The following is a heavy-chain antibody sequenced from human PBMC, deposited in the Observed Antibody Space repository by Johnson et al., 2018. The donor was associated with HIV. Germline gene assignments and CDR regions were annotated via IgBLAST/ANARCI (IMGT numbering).Heavy chain of an antibody. CDR3: ARYEEVMYAMGAFDI. J-gene: IGHJ3*02. CDR1: GFTFSSYT. V-gene: IGHV3-30*04. CDR2: MSYDGISE. D-gene: IGHD2-8*02. Sequence: QMMLVESGGGVVQPGRSLRLSCAASGFTFSSYTMQWVRQAPGKGLEWVAVMSYDGISEYNADSVKGRFTISRDNSKNTLYLQMNRLRADDTAVYYCARYEEVMYAMGAFDIWGQGTMVTVSS.